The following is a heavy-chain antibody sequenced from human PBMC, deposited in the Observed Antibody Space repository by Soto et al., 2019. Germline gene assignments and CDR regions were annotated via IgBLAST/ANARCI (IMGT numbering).Heavy chain of an antibody. Sequence: VGSLRLSCAASGFTFSSYAMSWVRQAPGKGLEWVSAISGSGGSTYYADSVKGRFTISRDNSKNTLYLQMNSLRAEDTAVYYCAKDLGHYYDSSGYYHGGYWGQGTLVTVSS. D-gene: IGHD3-22*01. CDR3: AKDLGHYYDSSGYYHGGY. CDR1: GFTFSSYA. V-gene: IGHV3-23*01. J-gene: IGHJ4*02. CDR2: ISGSGGST.